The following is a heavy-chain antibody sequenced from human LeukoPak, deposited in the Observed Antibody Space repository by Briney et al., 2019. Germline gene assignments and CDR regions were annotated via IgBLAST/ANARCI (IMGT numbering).Heavy chain of an antibody. Sequence: GGSLRLSCAASGFTFSSYGMHWVRQAPGKGLEWVAFIRNDGNIKYYADSVKGRFTISRDNSRNTMYLQMNSLRAEDTAVYYCARSWAGMYYPFYYFDYWGQGTLVSVSS. V-gene: IGHV3-30*02. CDR3: ARSWAGMYYPFYYFDY. J-gene: IGHJ4*02. CDR1: GFTFSSYG. D-gene: IGHD1-26*01. CDR2: IRNDGNIK.